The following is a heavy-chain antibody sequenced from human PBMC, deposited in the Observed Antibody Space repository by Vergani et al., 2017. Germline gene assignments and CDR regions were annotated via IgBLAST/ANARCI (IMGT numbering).Heavy chain of an antibody. V-gene: IGHV1-2*02. J-gene: IGHJ4*02. Sequence: QVQLVQSGAEVKKPGASVKVSCKASGYTFTGYYMHWARQAPGQGLEWMGWINPNSGGTNYAQKFQGRVTMTRDTSISTAYMELSRLRSDDTAVYYCASVRAYDFWSGFQALHYWGQGTLVAVSS. CDR3: ASVRAYDFWSGFQALHY. CDR2: INPNSGGT. D-gene: IGHD3-3*01. CDR1: GYTFTGYY.